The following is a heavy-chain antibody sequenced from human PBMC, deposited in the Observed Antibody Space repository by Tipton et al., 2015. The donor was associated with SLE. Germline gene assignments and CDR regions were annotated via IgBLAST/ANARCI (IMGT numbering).Heavy chain of an antibody. Sequence: QSGAEVKKPGASVKVSCKASGYTFTDYYIHWVRQAPGQGLEWMGWINPNSGGGNYAQKFQGRFTMTRDTSISTAYLELRSLKSDDTAVYYCARGFPPRDTFDIWGQGTMVSVSS. CDR2: INPNSGGG. J-gene: IGHJ3*02. CDR3: ARGFPPRDTFDI. CDR1: GYTFTDYY. V-gene: IGHV1-2*02.